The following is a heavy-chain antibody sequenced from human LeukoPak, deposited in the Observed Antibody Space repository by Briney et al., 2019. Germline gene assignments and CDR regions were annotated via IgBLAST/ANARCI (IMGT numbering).Heavy chain of an antibody. D-gene: IGHD2-2*01. J-gene: IGHJ3*02. V-gene: IGHV4-39*01. CDR3: AIPAYCSSTSCPGFDAFDI. Sequence: SETLSLTCTVSGGSISSSSYHWGWIRQPPGKGLEWIGSIYYGGSTYYNPSLKSRVTISVDTSKNQFSLKLSSVTAADTAVYYCAIPAYCSSTSCPGFDAFDIWGQGTMVTVSS. CDR1: GGSISSSSYH. CDR2: IYYGGST.